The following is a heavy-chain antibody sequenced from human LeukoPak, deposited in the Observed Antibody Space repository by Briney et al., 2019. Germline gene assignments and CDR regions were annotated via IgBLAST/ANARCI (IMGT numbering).Heavy chain of an antibody. Sequence: PGGSLRLSCAVSGFTFSGYGIHWVRQAPGKGLEWAAFMWFDRNNKHYADSVRGRFTASRDNSKNTVYLEMDSLRAEDTALYYCATERGENAFDIWGQGTMVTVSS. J-gene: IGHJ3*02. D-gene: IGHD3-10*01. CDR3: ATERGENAFDI. CDR2: MWFDRNNK. CDR1: GFTFSGYG. V-gene: IGHV3-30*02.